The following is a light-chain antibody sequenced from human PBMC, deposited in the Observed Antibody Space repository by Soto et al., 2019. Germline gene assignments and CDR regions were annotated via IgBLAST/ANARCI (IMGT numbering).Light chain of an antibody. CDR3: QQTHAVPLT. J-gene: IGKJ5*01. Sequence: DVQMTQSPASLSASVGDRVTIACRANQPIGDYLNWYQQKPGEAPKVLIFAASSLRSGVPSRFSGSGYGTDFTLTIKDLQPEDFATYYCQQTHAVPLTFGQGTRLEIK. V-gene: IGKV1-39*01. CDR1: QPIGDY. CDR2: AAS.